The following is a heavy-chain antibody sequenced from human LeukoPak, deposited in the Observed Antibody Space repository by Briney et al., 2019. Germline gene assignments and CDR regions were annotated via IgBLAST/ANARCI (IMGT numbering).Heavy chain of an antibody. CDR2: IYYSGST. CDR1: GGSISSYY. CDR3: ARHLRVVGYYYGMDV. V-gene: IGHV4-59*08. D-gene: IGHD2-15*01. J-gene: IGHJ6*02. Sequence: SETLSLTCTVSGGSISSYYWSWIRQPPGKGLEWIGYIYYSGSTNYNPSLKSRVTISVDTSKNQFSLKLGSVTAADTAVYYCARHLRVVGYYYGMDVWGQGTTVTVSS.